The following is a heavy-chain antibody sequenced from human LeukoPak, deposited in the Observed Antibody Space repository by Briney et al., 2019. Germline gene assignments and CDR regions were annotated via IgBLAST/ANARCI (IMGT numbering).Heavy chain of an antibody. CDR1: GFTFSSYA. CDR3: AKDQGYSSSYHFDY. CDR2: ISGSGGST. D-gene: IGHD6-6*01. J-gene: IGHJ4*02. V-gene: IGHV3-23*01. Sequence: AGGSLRLSCAASGFTFSSYAMSWVRQAPGKGLEWVSAISGSGGSTYYADSVKGRFTISRDNSKNTLYLQMNSLRAEDTAVYYCAKDQGYSSSYHFDYWGQGTLVTVSS.